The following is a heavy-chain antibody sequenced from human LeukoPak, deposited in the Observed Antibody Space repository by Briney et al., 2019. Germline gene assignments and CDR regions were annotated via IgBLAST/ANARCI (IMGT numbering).Heavy chain of an antibody. CDR1: GGSPSSSSYY. Sequence: SETLSLTCTVSGGSPSSSSYYWGWIRQPPGKGLEWIATIHYTGSTYYNPSLKSRVTISVDTSKNQFSLKLSSVTAADTAMYYCARYWGPYDNSGAYFDYWGQGTLVTVSS. D-gene: IGHD3-22*01. J-gene: IGHJ4*02. CDR2: IHYTGST. V-gene: IGHV4-39*01. CDR3: ARYWGPYDNSGAYFDY.